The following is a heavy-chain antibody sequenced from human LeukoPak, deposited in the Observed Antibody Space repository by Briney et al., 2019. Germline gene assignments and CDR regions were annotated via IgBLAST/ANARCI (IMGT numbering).Heavy chain of an antibody. J-gene: IGHJ4*02. CDR1: GFIFSSYA. CDR2: MSSDESNK. Sequence: GGSLRLSCAASGFIFSSYAMHWVRQAPGKGLEWVAVMSSDESNKYYADSVKGRFTISRDNSKNTLYLQMNSLRAEDTAVYYCARDGSFDYWGQGTLVTVSS. D-gene: IGHD6-19*01. CDR3: ARDGSFDY. V-gene: IGHV3-30-3*01.